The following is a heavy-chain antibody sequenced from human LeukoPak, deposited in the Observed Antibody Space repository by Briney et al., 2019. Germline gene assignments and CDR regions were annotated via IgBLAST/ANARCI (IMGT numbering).Heavy chain of an antibody. Sequence: EASVKVSCKSSGGTFSSYAISWVRQAPGQGLEWIGDIIPIFDTANYAQKFQGRVTITADESATTSYIELSSLRSEDTAVYYCARDATVRGPYGGHHFYSYMDVWGKGTTVTISS. J-gene: IGHJ6*03. CDR3: ARDATVRGPYGGHHFYSYMDV. CDR2: IIPIFDTA. CDR1: GGTFSSYA. D-gene: IGHD3-10*01. V-gene: IGHV1-69*13.